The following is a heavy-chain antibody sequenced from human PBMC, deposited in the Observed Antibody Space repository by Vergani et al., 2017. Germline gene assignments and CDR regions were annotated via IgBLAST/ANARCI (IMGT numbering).Heavy chain of an antibody. Sequence: QVQLVESGGGVVQPGRSLRLSCAASGFTFSSYGMHWVRQAPGKGLEVVAVIWYDGSNKYYADSVKGRFNISRDNSKNTLYLQMNSLRAEDTAVYYCARDVVPAATVNWFDPWGQGTLVTVSS. CDR3: ARDVVPAATVNWFDP. V-gene: IGHV3-33*01. CDR1: GFTFSSYG. D-gene: IGHD2-2*01. CDR2: IWYDGSNK. J-gene: IGHJ5*02.